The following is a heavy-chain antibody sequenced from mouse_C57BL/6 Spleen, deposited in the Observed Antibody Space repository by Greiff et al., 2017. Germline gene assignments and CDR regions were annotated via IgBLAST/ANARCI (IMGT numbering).Heavy chain of an antibody. V-gene: IGHV1-81*01. CDR1: GYTFTSYG. D-gene: IGHD2-2*01. CDR3: ARGTMVTQYY. J-gene: IGHJ2*01. Sequence: QVQLQQSGAELARPGASVKLSCKASGYTFTSYGISWVKQRTGQGLEWIGEIYPRSGNTYYNEQFKGKATLTADKSSSTAYMELRRLTSEDSAVYLCARGTMVTQYYWGQGTTLTVSS. CDR2: IYPRSGNT.